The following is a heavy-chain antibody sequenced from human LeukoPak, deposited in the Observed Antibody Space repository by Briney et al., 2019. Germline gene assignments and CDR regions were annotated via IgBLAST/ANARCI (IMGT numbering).Heavy chain of an antibody. V-gene: IGHV3-23*01. CDR2: ISGSGGST. CDR3: AKVVALYRYSYPDAFDI. J-gene: IGHJ3*02. Sequence: GGSLRLSCAASGFTFSSYEMNWVRQAPGKGLQWVSAISGSGGSTYYADSVKGRFTISRDNSKNTLYLQMNSLRAEDTAVYYCAKVVALYRYSYPDAFDIWGQGTMVTVSS. CDR1: GFTFSSYE. D-gene: IGHD5-18*01.